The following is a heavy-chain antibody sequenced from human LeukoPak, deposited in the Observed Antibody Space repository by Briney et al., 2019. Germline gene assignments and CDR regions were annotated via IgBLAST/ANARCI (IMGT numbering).Heavy chain of an antibody. CDR2: FYSSGST. J-gene: IGHJ4*02. Sequence: SETLSLTCTVSGGSISSSNYYWGWIRQPPGRGLEWIGSFYSSGSTYYNPSLRSRVTISVDTSKNQFSLRLSSVTATDTAVYYCARRLAGTEAHWGQGTLVTVSS. CDR3: ARRLAGTEAH. CDR1: GGSISSSNYY. V-gene: IGHV4-39*01. D-gene: IGHD6-13*01.